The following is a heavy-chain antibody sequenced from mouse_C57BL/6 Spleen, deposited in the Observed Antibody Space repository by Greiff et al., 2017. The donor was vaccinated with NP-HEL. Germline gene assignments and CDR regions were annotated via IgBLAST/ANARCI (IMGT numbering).Heavy chain of an antibody. V-gene: IGHV1-69*01. CDR3: ARNGYDGDYYAMDY. CDR1: GYTFTSYW. Sequence: QVQLQQPGAELVMPGASVKLSCKASGYTFTSYWMHWVKQRPGQGLEWIGEIDPSDSYTNYNQKCKGKSTLTVDKSSSTAYMQLSSLTSEDSAVYYCARNGYDGDYYAMDYWGQGTSVTVSS. CDR2: IDPSDSYT. D-gene: IGHD2-2*01. J-gene: IGHJ4*01.